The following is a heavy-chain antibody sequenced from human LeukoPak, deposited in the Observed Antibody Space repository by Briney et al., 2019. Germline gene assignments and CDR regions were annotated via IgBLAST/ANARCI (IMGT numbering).Heavy chain of an antibody. J-gene: IGHJ6*04. D-gene: IGHD3-10*01. CDR3: ARDRGRLGSNYYYGMDV. V-gene: IGHV4-59*01. CDR2: IYYSGST. CDR1: GGSISSYY. Sequence: SETLSLTCTVSGGSISSYYWSWIRQPPGKGLEWTGYIYYSGSTNYNPSLKSRVTISVDTSKNQFSLKLNSVTAADTAVYYCARDRGRLGSNYYYGMDVWGKGTTVTVSS.